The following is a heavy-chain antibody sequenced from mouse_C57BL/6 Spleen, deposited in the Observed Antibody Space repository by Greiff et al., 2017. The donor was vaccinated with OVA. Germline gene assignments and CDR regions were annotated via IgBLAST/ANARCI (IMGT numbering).Heavy chain of an antibody. Sequence: EVHLVESEGGLVQPGSSMKLSCTASGFTFSDYYMAWVRQVPEKGLEWVANINYDGSSTYYLDSLKSRFIISRDNAKNILYLQMSSLKSEDTATYYCARVLYSNYRYFDVWGTGTTVTVSS. CDR1: GFTFSDYY. V-gene: IGHV5-16*01. J-gene: IGHJ1*03. CDR2: INYDGSST. D-gene: IGHD2-5*01. CDR3: ARVLYSNYRYFDV.